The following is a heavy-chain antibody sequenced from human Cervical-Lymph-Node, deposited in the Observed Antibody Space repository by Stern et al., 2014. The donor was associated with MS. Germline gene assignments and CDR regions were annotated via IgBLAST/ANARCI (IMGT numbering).Heavy chain of an antibody. J-gene: IGHJ4*02. Sequence: VQLVESGAEVRKPGASVKVSCKASGYTFTSYAMNWVRKAPGQRLEWMGGITAGTGNTKYSQKFQARFTLTRDTSASTAYMELSSLRSEDTAVYYCAKEGANDCFDYWGQGTLVTVSS. CDR2: ITAGTGNT. V-gene: IGHV1-3*01. CDR3: AKEGANDCFDY. CDR1: GYTFTSYA.